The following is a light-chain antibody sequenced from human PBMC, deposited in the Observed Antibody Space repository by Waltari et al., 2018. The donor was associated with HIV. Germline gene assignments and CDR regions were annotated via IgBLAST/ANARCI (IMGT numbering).Light chain of an antibody. CDR1: QTISSNY. J-gene: IGKJ4*01. V-gene: IGKV3-20*01. CDR3: QQYHGSPLT. Sequence: EVVLTQSPGALYFFPGERATLSCRASQTISSNYLAWYQYKPGQAPRLLIYDASMSATAIPARFSGGGSGTDFTLTINRLEPEDFAVYYCQQYHGSPLTFGGGTTVE. CDR2: DAS.